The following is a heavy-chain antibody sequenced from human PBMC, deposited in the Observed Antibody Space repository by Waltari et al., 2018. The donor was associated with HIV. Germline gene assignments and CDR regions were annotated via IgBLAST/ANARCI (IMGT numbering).Heavy chain of an antibody. CDR1: GGPISRGGYY. Sequence: QLQLQESGPGLAKPSHTLSLTCTVSGGPISRGGYYWSWIRQSSRTGLEWIGYIYYSGSTYYNPSLRRRVSISIDTSKNHFSLKLSSVTAADTALYYCARGENTAGVRRSHFDYWGHGTQVTVSP. V-gene: IGHV4-31*03. CDR2: IYYSGST. D-gene: IGHD5-18*01. CDR3: ARGENTAGVRRSHFDY. J-gene: IGHJ4*01.